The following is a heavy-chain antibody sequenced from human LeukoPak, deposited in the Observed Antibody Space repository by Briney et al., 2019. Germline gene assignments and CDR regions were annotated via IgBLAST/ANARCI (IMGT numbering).Heavy chain of an antibody. D-gene: IGHD5-18*01. CDR2: ISYDGSNK. CDR3: ARGGYSYGMALDY. Sequence: GGSLRLSCAASGFTFSDYAMHWVRQAPGKGLEWVAVISYDGSNKYYADSVKGRFTISRDNSKNTLYLQMNSLRAEDTAVYYCARGGYSYGMALDYWGQGTLVTVSS. J-gene: IGHJ4*02. V-gene: IGHV3-30-3*01. CDR1: GFTFSDYA.